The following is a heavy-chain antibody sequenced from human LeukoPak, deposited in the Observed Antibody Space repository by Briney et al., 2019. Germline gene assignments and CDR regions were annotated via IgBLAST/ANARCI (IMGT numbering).Heavy chain of an antibody. CDR3: ARDWIW. D-gene: IGHD2-2*03. J-gene: IGHJ4*02. CDR2: ITNSGSTR. Sequence: GRSLRLSCAASGFTFSTYSMNWVRQAPGKGLEWISHITNSGSTRYYADSVKGRFTVSRDNDQHSLYLQMNSLRADDTAVYYCARDWIWWGQGTLVTVSS. CDR1: GFTFSTYS. V-gene: IGHV3-48*04.